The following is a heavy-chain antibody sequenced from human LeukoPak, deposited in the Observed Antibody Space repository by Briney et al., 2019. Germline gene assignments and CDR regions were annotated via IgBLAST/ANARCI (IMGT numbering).Heavy chain of an antibody. V-gene: IGHV2-5*02. J-gene: IGHJ1*01. CDR1: GFSLSTRGVG. Sequence: SGPTLVNPTQTLTLTCTFSGFSLSTRGVGVGWIRQPPGKALEWLALIYWDDDKRYSPSLKSRLTITKDTSKNQVVLTMTNMDPVDTATYYCVHRRYDILTGNPPAGVFQHWGQGTLVTVSS. CDR3: VHRRYDILTGNPPAGVFQH. D-gene: IGHD3-9*01. CDR2: IYWDDDK.